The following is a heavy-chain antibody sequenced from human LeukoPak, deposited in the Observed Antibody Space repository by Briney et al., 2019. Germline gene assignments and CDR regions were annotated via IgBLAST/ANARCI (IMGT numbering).Heavy chain of an antibody. D-gene: IGHD4-23*01. CDR2: IYYSGST. J-gene: IGHJ6*03. CDR3: ARSMDGGNSGGGGYYYYYYMDV. V-gene: IGHV4-59*01. Sequence: SETLSLTCTVSGGSISSYYWSWIRQPPGKGLEWIGYIYYSGSTNYNPSLKSRVTISVDTSKNQFSLKLSSVTAADTAVYYCARSMDGGNSGGGGYYYYYYMDVWGKGTTVTVSS. CDR1: GGSISSYY.